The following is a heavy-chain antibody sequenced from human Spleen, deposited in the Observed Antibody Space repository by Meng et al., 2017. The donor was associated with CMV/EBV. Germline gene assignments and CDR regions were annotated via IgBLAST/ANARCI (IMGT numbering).Heavy chain of an antibody. D-gene: IGHD3-3*01. V-gene: IGHV3-66*02. Sequence: GGSLRLSCTVSGGSISSSTYYWGWIRQAPGKGLEWVSLIYSGGSTYYTDSVKGRFTISRDNSKDTLYLQMNSLRTEDTSVYYCASVVFWSGYSGGDYWGQGTLVTVSS. J-gene: IGHJ4*02. CDR2: IYSGGST. CDR3: ASVVFWSGYSGGDY. CDR1: GGSISSSTYY.